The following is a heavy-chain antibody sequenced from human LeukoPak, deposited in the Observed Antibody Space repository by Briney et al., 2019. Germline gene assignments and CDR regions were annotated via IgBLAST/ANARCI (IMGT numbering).Heavy chain of an antibody. V-gene: IGHV4-59*01. J-gene: IGHJ4*02. D-gene: IGHD5-12*01. Sequence: SETLSLTCTVSGGSISSYYWSWIRQPPGNGLEWIGYIYYSGSTNYNPSLKRRVTISVLTSKNQFSLKLSSVTAADTAVYYCARVTSGYENFDYWGQGTLVTVSS. CDR1: GGSISSYY. CDR2: IYYSGST. CDR3: ARVTSGYENFDY.